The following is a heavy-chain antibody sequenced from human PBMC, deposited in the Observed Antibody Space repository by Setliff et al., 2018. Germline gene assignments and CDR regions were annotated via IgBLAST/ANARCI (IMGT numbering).Heavy chain of an antibody. CDR3: ARAYYYGSGNSHKYYMDV. J-gene: IGHJ6*03. Sequence: SETLSLTCTVSGASISSYYWSWIRQPPGKGLEWTGYFYHSGSMNYNPSLKGRVTMSVDTSNNQLSLKLTSVSAADTAVYYCARAYYYGSGNSHKYYMDVWGKGTAVTVSS. CDR2: FYHSGSM. D-gene: IGHD3-10*01. V-gene: IGHV4-4*09. CDR1: GASISSYY.